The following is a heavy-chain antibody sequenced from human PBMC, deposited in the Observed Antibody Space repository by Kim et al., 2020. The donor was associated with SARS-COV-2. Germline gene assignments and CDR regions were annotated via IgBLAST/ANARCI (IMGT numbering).Heavy chain of an antibody. CDR1: GFTFSSYA. D-gene: IGHD6-19*01. CDR3: AKDPDSSGWGTEYFQH. CDR2: ISGSGGST. J-gene: IGHJ1*01. V-gene: IGHV3-23*01. Sequence: GGSLRLSCAASGFTFSSYAMSWVRQAPGKGLEWVSAISGSGGSTYYADSVKGRFTISRDNSKNTLYLQMNSLRAEDTAVYYCAKDPDSSGWGTEYFQHWGQGTPVTVSS.